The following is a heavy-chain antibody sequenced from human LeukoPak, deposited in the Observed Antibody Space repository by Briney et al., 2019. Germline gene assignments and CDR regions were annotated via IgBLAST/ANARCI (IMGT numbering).Heavy chain of an antibody. CDR1: GGSISGYY. Sequence: PSETLSLTCTVSGGSISGYYWSWIRQPPGKGLEWIGYIYYSGSTNYNPSLKSRLTISIDTSENQFSLKLSSVTAADTGVYYCAREYSSSSGRRAFDIWGQGTMVTVSS. V-gene: IGHV4-59*08. CDR3: AREYSSSSGRRAFDI. J-gene: IGHJ3*02. CDR2: IYYSGST. D-gene: IGHD6-6*01.